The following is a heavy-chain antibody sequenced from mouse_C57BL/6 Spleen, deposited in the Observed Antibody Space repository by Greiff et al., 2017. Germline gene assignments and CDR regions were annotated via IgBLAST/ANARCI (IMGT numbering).Heavy chain of an antibody. V-gene: IGHV1-52*01. CDR1: GYTFTSYW. CDR3: ARFLYDYPWYFDV. J-gene: IGHJ1*03. Sequence: QVQLQQPGAELVRPGSSVKLSCKASGYTFTSYWMHWVKQRPIHGLEWIGNIDPSDSETHYNQKFKDKATLTVDKSSSTAYMQLSSLTSEDSAVYYCARFLYDYPWYFDVWGTGTTVTVSS. D-gene: IGHD2-4*01. CDR2: IDPSDSET.